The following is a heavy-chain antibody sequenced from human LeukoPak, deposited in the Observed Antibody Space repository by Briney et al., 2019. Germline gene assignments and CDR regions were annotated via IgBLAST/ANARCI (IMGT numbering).Heavy chain of an antibody. Sequence: RTGGSLRLSCAASGFTFDDYGMSWVRQAPGKGLEWVSVINWNGGSTGYAGSVKGRFTISRDNAKNSLYLQMNSLRAEDTAFYYCARGESYLDDWGQGTLVTVSS. V-gene: IGHV3-20*04. CDR2: INWNGGST. J-gene: IGHJ4*02. CDR3: ARGESYLDD. CDR1: GFTFDDYG. D-gene: IGHD1-26*01.